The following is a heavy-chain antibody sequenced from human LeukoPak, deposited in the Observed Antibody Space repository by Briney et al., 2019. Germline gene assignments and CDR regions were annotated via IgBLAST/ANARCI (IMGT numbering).Heavy chain of an antibody. CDR2: ISTSGST. CDR1: GGSISSYH. D-gene: IGHD6-13*01. Sequence: SETLSLTCTVSGGSISSYHWGWIRQPTGKGLDWIGRISTSGSTIYNPSLKSRVTLSVDTSRNQFSLKLSSVTAADTAMYYCARSSSFLFDSWGQGTLVTVSS. V-gene: IGHV4-4*07. J-gene: IGHJ4*02. CDR3: ARSSSFLFDS.